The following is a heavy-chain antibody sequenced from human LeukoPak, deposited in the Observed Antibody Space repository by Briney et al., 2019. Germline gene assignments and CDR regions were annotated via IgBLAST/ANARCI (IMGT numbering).Heavy chain of an antibody. V-gene: IGHV3-11*04. CDR2: ISSSGTYK. J-gene: IGHJ4*02. Sequence: GGSLRLSCTASGFTFSDYYMSWIRQSPGKGLEWVSYISSSGTYKYYADSVKGRFTISRDNAKNSLDLQMNSLRAEDTAVYYCARSLSLTTLDYFDYWGQGTLVTVSS. CDR3: ARSLSLTTLDYFDY. CDR1: GFTFSDYY. D-gene: IGHD4-17*01.